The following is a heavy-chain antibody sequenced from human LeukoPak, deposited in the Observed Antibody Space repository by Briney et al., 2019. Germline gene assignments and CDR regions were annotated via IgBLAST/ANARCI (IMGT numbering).Heavy chain of an antibody. CDR2: INQDGRVK. V-gene: IGHV3-7*03. Sequence: GGSLRLSCAASGFTFRNYWMTWVRQAPGKGLEWVANINQDGRVKYFVDSVKGRFTISRDNAKSLVYLQMNSLRAEDTAVYNCARIGYSSSSLDFWGRGTLVTVSS. J-gene: IGHJ4*02. CDR3: ARIGYSSSSLDF. CDR1: GFTFRNYW. D-gene: IGHD6-6*01.